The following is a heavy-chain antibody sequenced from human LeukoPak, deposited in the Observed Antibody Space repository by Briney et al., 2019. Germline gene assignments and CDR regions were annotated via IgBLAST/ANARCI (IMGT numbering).Heavy chain of an antibody. D-gene: IGHD6-19*01. CDR1: GTSISSYY. J-gene: IGHJ4*02. Sequence: PSETLSLTCTVSGTSISSYYWSWIRQPAGKGLERIGRIYISGTTNYNPSLESRVTMSLDTSKDQCSLKLTTVTAADTAVYYCARGSGWLDFWGRGTLITVSS. V-gene: IGHV4-4*07. CDR2: IYISGTT. CDR3: ARGSGWLDF.